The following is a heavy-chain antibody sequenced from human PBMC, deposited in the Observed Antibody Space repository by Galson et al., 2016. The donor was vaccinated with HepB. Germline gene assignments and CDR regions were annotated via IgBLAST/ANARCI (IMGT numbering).Heavy chain of an antibody. CDR2: IWYDGSEK. V-gene: IGHV3-33*01. J-gene: IGHJ5*02. D-gene: IGHD2-15*01. CDR1: GFAFSRFG. CDR3: ASERDGCIGGSCYSDLDT. Sequence: SLRLSCAASGFAFSRFGMHWVRQTPGKGLEWVAVIWYDGSEKYYADSVKGRFTISRDNSKNMMSLQMNSLRVDDSALYFCASERDGCIGGSCYSDLDTWGQGTLVTVSS.